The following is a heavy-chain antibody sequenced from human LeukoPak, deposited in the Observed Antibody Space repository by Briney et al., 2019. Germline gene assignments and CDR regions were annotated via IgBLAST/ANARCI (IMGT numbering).Heavy chain of an antibody. CDR2: ISGSGGST. J-gene: IGHJ4*02. CDR3: AKRHLGMGYQLLPFDY. V-gene: IGHV3-23*01. D-gene: IGHD2-2*01. CDR1: GFTFSSYA. Sequence: PGGSLRLSCAASGFTFSSYAMSWVRQAPGKGLEWVSAISGSGGSTYYADSVKGRFTISRDNSKNTLYLQMNSLRAEDTAVYYCAKRHLGMGYQLLPFDYWGQGTLVTVSS.